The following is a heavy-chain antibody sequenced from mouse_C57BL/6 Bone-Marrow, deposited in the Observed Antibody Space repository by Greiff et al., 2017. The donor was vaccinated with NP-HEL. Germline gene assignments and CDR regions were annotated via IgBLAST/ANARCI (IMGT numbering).Heavy chain of an antibody. Sequence: EVQLQESGPGMVKPSQSLSLTCTVTGYSITSGYDWHWIRHFPGNKLEWMGYISYSGSTNYNPSLKSRISITHDTSKNHFFLKLNSVTTEDTATYYCARRGSSGPWFAYWGQGTLVTVSA. D-gene: IGHD3-2*02. CDR1: GYSITSGYD. J-gene: IGHJ3*01. V-gene: IGHV3-1*01. CDR3: ARRGSSGPWFAY. CDR2: ISYSGST.